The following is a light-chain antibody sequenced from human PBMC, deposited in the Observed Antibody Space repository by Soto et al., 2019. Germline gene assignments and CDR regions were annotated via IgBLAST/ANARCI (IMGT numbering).Light chain of an antibody. CDR1: QSISSW. J-gene: IGKJ1*01. CDR2: DAS. CDR3: QQYKSTT. V-gene: IGKV1-5*01. Sequence: DIQMTHSPSTLSASVGDRVTITCRASQSISSWLAWYQQKPGKAPKLLIYDASSLESGVPSRFSGSGSGTEFTLTISSLQPDDFATYYCQQYKSTTFGQGTKVDIK.